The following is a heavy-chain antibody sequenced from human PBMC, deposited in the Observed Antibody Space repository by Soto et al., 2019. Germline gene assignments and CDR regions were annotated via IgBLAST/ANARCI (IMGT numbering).Heavy chain of an antibody. CDR2: IDYNGVT. CDR1: GGSIYRSGYY. J-gene: IGHJ5*02. D-gene: IGHD1-1*01. CDR3: GKGGGGATGNTDSDA. Sequence: PSATLSLTCTFSGGSIYRSGYYWGWIRQPPGRGLEWIGNIDYNGVTYSNPSLKSRVTISRDTSKNQFSLKLTSVTAADTALYYCGKGGGGATGNTDSDAWGQGTLVTVAS. V-gene: IGHV4-39*01.